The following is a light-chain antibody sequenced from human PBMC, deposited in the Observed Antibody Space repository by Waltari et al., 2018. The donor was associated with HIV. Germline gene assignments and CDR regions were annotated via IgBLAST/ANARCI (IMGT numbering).Light chain of an antibody. Sequence: QSALTQPASVSGSPGQSITIPCPGTTGDVGGYNYVSWYQQHPGKAPKLMIYEVSNRPPGVSNRFSGSKSGNTASLTISGLQAEDEADYYCSSYTSSSTLVFGGGTKLTVL. V-gene: IGLV2-14*01. CDR2: EVS. CDR3: SSYTSSSTLV. CDR1: TGDVGGYNY. J-gene: IGLJ3*02.